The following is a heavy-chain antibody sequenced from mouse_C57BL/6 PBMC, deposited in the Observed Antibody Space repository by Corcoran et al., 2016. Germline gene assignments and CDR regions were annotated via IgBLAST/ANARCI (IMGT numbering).Heavy chain of an antibody. V-gene: IGHV3-6*01. CDR3: AREYYGYDLAY. CDR1: GYAITSGYY. D-gene: IGHD2-2*01. J-gene: IGHJ3*01. Sequence: DVQLLESGHGLVKPSLSLSLTYSVTGYAITSGYYWNWIRQFPGNKLEWMGYISYDGSNNYNPSLKNRISITRDTSKNQFFLKLNSVTTEDTATYYCAREYYGYDLAYWGQGTLVTVSA. CDR2: ISYDGSN.